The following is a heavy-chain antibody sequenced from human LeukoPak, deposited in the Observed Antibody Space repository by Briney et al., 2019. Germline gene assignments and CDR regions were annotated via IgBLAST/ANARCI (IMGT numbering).Heavy chain of an antibody. CDR3: ARGGGAFDI. CDR2: ISYDGSNK. V-gene: IGHV3-30*04. Sequence: GGSLRLSCAASGFTFSSYAMHWVRQAPGKGLEWVAVISYDGSNKYYADSVKGRFTISRDNCKNTLYLQMNSLRAEDTAVYYCARGGGAFDIWGQGTMVTVSS. CDR1: GFTFSSYA. J-gene: IGHJ3*02. D-gene: IGHD6-25*01.